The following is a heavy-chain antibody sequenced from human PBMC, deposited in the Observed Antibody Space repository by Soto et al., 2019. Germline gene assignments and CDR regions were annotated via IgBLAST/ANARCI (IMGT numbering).Heavy chain of an antibody. Sequence: GESLKISCKGSGYSFTSYWIGWVRQMPGKGLEWMGIIYPGDSDTRYSPSFQGQVTISADKSISTAYLQWSSLKASDTAMYYCASSVCSGCSCYSQNGVGSFDIWGQGTMVTVSS. CDR2: IYPGDSDT. CDR1: GYSFTSYW. CDR3: ASSVCSGCSCYSQNGVGSFDI. D-gene: IGHD2-15*01. J-gene: IGHJ3*02. V-gene: IGHV5-51*01.